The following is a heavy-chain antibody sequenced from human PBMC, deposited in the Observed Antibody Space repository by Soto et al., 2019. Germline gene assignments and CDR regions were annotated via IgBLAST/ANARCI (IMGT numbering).Heavy chain of an antibody. CDR3: ARVASGYDYRWLDP. CDR2: ISSSGSTI. Sequence: GGSLRLSCAASGFTFSDYYMSWIRQAPGKGLGWVSYISSSGSTIYYADSVKGRFTISRDNAKNSLYLQMNSLRAEDTAVYYCARVASGYDYRWLDPWGQGPLVTVYS. CDR1: GFTFSDYY. D-gene: IGHD5-12*01. V-gene: IGHV3-11*01. J-gene: IGHJ5*02.